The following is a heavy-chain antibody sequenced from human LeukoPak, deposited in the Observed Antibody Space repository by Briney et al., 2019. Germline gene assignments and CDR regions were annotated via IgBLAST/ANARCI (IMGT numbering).Heavy chain of an antibody. Sequence: SETLSLTCTVSGGSISSYYWSWIRQPPGKGLEWIGYIYYSGSTNYNPSLKSRVTLSVDTSKNQSSLKLSSVTAADTAVYYCARASQQGLFDYWGQGTLVTVSS. D-gene: IGHD6-13*01. CDR3: ARASQQGLFDY. V-gene: IGHV4-59*01. J-gene: IGHJ4*02. CDR2: IYYSGST. CDR1: GGSISSYY.